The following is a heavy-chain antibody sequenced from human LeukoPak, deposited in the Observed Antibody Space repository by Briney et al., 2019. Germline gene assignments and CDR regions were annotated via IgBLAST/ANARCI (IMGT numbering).Heavy chain of an antibody. J-gene: IGHJ3*02. D-gene: IGHD2-21*02. Sequence: ASVKASCKASGYTFTGYYMHWVRQAPGQGLEWMGWINPNSGGTNYAQKFQGRVTMTRDTSISTAYMELSRLRSDDTAVYYCARDRLYCGGDCYSGEAFDIWGQGTMVTVSS. V-gene: IGHV1-2*02. CDR1: GYTFTGYY. CDR3: ARDRLYCGGDCYSGEAFDI. CDR2: INPNSGGT.